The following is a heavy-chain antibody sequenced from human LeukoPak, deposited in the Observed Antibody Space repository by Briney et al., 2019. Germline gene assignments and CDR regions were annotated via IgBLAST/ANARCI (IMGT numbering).Heavy chain of an antibody. V-gene: IGHV4-61*02. CDR1: GGSISSGSYY. CDR3: ARAGSGLRLGEFDY. J-gene: IGHJ4*02. Sequence: SETLSLTCTVSGGSISSGSYYWSWIRQPAGKGLEWIGRIYTSGSTNYNPSLKSRVTISVDTSKNQFSLKLSSVTAADTAVYYCARAGSGLRLGEFDYWGQGTLVTVSS. D-gene: IGHD3-16*01. CDR2: IYTSGST.